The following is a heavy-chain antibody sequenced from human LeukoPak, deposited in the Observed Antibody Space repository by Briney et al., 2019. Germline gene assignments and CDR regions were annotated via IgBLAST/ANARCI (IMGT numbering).Heavy chain of an antibody. CDR2: IIPILGIA. CDR1: GGTFSSYA. J-gene: IGHJ4*02. Sequence: ASVKVSCKASGGTFSSYAISWVRQAPGQGLEWMGRIIPILGIANYAQKFQGRVTITADKSTSTAYMELSSLRSEDTAVYYCARAGRQWLVEWHFDYWGQGTLVTVSS. V-gene: IGHV1-69*04. CDR3: ARAGRQWLVEWHFDY. D-gene: IGHD6-19*01.